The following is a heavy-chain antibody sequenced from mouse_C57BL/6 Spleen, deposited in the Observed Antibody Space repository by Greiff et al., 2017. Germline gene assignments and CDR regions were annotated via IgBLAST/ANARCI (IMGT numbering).Heavy chain of an antibody. D-gene: IGHD2-4*01. CDR3: ARAGIYYDYDGGDYYAMDY. CDR1: GYTFTSYT. J-gene: IGHJ4*01. V-gene: IGHV1-4*01. Sequence: QVQLQQSGAELVRPGASVKMSCKASGYTFTSYTMHWVKQRPGQGLEWIGYINPSSGYTKYNQKFKDKATLTADKSSSTAYMQLSSLTSEDSAVYYCARAGIYYDYDGGDYYAMDYWGQGTSVTVSS. CDR2: INPSSGYT.